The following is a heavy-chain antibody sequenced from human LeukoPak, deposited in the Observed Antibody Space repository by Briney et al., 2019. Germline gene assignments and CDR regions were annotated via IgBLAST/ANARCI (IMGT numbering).Heavy chain of an antibody. J-gene: IGHJ3*01. Sequence: GGSLRLSCAASGFTFGDYYMSWIRQAPGKGLEWISSISGSSDYTPYADFLKGRVTISRDNAKDSLYLQLNSLSVEDTAVYYCARDGFSSGWFNWGQGTMVTVSS. CDR1: GFTFGDYY. D-gene: IGHD6-19*01. V-gene: IGHV3-11*06. CDR2: ISGSSDYT. CDR3: ARDGFSSGWFN.